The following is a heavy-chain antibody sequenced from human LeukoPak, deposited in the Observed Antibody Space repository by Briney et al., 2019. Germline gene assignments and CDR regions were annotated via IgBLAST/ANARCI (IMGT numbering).Heavy chain of an antibody. CDR2: INSDGSMT. J-gene: IGHJ5*02. Sequence: GGSLRLSCAASGFTINNYWMHWVRQALEKGLVWVSRINSDGSMTNYADSVKGRFTISRDNAKNTLYLQMNSLRAEDTAVYYCAASNWFDPWGQGTLVTVSS. CDR1: GFTINNYW. V-gene: IGHV3-74*01. D-gene: IGHD2-8*01. CDR3: AASNWFDP.